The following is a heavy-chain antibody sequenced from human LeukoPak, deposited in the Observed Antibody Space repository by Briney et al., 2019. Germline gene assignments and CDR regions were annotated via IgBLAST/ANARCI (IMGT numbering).Heavy chain of an antibody. CDR3: AKNRGFRGVIVVPPLDF. V-gene: IGHV3-23*01. CDR1: GFPFSSYP. CDR2: ISSSAGNT. J-gene: IGHJ4*02. D-gene: IGHD3-16*02. Sequence: PGGSLRPSCAASGFPFSSYPMSWVRQAPGKGLEWVSSISSSAGNTYYADSVKGRFTISRDYSKNTLYLQMNSLRAEDTAIYYCAKNRGFRGVIVVPPLDFWGQGTLVTVSS.